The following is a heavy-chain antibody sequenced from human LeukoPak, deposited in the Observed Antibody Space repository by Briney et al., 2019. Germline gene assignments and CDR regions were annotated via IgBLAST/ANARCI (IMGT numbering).Heavy chain of an antibody. CDR3: ARGGDYSGSSYLDY. Sequence: SETLSLTCTVSGGSISSYYWSWIRQPPGKGLEWIGYIYYSGSTNYNPSLKSRVAISVDTSKNQFSLKLSSVTAADTAVYYCARGGDYSGSSYLDYWGQGTLVTVSS. CDR1: GGSISSYY. V-gene: IGHV4-59*01. D-gene: IGHD1-26*01. CDR2: IYYSGST. J-gene: IGHJ4*02.